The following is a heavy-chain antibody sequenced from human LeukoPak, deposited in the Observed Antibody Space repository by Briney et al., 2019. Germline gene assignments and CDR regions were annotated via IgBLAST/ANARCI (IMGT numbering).Heavy chain of an antibody. Sequence: GGSLRLSCAASGFTFSSYSMNWVRQAPGKGLEWVSSISSSSSYIYYADSVKGRFTISRDNAKNSLYLQMNSLRAEDTAVYYCAKGVRSDSSGTWFDPWGQGTLVTVSS. J-gene: IGHJ5*02. CDR3: AKGVRSDSSGTWFDP. CDR1: GFTFSSYS. D-gene: IGHD3-22*01. V-gene: IGHV3-21*01. CDR2: ISSSSSYI.